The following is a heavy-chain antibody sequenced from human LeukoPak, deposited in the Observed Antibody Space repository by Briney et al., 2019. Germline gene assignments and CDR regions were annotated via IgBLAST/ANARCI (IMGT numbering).Heavy chain of an antibody. Sequence: GASVKVSCKASGYTFTSYDINWVRQATGQGLEWMGWMNPNSGNTGYAQKFQGRVTMTRNTSISTAYMELSSLRSEDTAAYYCASRRVGSSSPRSFDYWGQGTLVTVSS. CDR3: ASRRVGSSSPRSFDY. D-gene: IGHD6-13*01. CDR2: MNPNSGNT. V-gene: IGHV1-8*01. J-gene: IGHJ4*02. CDR1: GYTFTSYD.